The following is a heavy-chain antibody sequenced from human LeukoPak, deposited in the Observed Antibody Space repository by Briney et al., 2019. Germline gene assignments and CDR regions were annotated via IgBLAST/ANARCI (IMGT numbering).Heavy chain of an antibody. CDR3: ARGLLWFGELTDY. D-gene: IGHD3-10*01. J-gene: IGHJ4*02. Sequence: PGGSLRLSCAASGFTFSSYWMSWVRQAPGKGLEWVAHIKEDGSEKYYVDSVKGRFTISRDNAKNSLYLQMNSLRAEDTAVYYCARGLLWFGELTDYWGQGTLVTVSS. CDR2: IKEDGSEK. CDR1: GFTFSSYW. V-gene: IGHV3-7*01.